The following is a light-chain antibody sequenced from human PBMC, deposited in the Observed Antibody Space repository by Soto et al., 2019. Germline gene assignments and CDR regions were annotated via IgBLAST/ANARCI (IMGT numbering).Light chain of an antibody. J-gene: IGKJ1*01. CDR3: QQYYSNIWT. Sequence: DIVMTQSPDSLAVSLGERATINCKSSQSVFSSSTSRSSLAWYQQKPGQPPKLLIYWASTRESGVPDRFSGSGSGADFTLTISSLQAEDVAVSYCQQYYSNIWTFGQGTKVEIK. V-gene: IGKV4-1*01. CDR1: QSVFSSSTSRSS. CDR2: WAS.